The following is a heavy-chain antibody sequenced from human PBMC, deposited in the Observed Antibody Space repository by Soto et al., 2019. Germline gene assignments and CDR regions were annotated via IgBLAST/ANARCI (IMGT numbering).Heavy chain of an antibody. J-gene: IGHJ6*02. Sequence: ASVKVSCKVSGYTLTELSMHWVRQAPGKGLEWMGGFDPEDGETIYAQKFQGRVTMTEDTSTDTAYMELSGLRSEDSAVYYCAKSPNPGSATSSYYGMDVWGQGTTVTVSS. CDR3: AKSPNPGSATSSYYGMDV. CDR2: FDPEDGET. D-gene: IGHD7-27*01. V-gene: IGHV1-24*01. CDR1: GYTLTELS.